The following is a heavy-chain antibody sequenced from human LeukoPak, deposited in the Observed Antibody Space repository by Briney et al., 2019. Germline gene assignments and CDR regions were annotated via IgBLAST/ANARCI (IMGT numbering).Heavy chain of an antibody. CDR1: GFTFSSYW. CDR2: INRDGSST. V-gene: IGHV3-74*01. Sequence: GGSLRLSCAASGFTFSSYWMHWVRQVPGKGLVWVSHINRDGSSTNYADTVKGRFTISRDNAENTLYLQMNSLRAEDTAVYYCARDSSGVDYWGQGTLVTVSS. D-gene: IGHD6-6*01. J-gene: IGHJ4*02. CDR3: ARDSSGVDY.